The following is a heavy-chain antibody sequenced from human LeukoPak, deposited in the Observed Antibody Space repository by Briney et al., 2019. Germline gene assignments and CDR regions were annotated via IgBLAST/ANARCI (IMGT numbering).Heavy chain of an antibody. CDR1: GLTLSSYG. J-gene: IGHJ4*02. CDR2: ISYDGGDQ. D-gene: IGHD6-13*01. CDR3: AKGLPHSVRWYYFDY. V-gene: IGHV3-30*18. Sequence: PGGSRRFSFAASGLTLSSYGMHWVRKAPGKGLDWVALISYDGGDQFYEDSAKGRITISRDNSKNTLYLQMNSLRAEDTAVYYCAKGLPHSVRWYYFDYWGQGTLVTVSS.